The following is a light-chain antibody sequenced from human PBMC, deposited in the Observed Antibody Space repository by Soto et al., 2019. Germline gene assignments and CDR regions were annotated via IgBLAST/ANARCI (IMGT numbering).Light chain of an antibody. J-gene: IGKJ1*01. Sequence: DIQMTQSPSTLSASVGDRVTITCRASQSIDTWLAWYQLKPGKAPNLLIYDASRLEIGAPSTFSGSGSGTEFTLTISSLEPDDFATYYCQQYNSYPWTFGQGTKVEVK. CDR1: QSIDTW. CDR2: DAS. CDR3: QQYNSYPWT. V-gene: IGKV1-5*01.